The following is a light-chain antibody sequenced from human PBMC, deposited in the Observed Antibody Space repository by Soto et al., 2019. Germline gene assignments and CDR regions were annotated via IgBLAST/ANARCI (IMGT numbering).Light chain of an antibody. CDR3: QQCSNWPYT. CDR2: DSS. V-gene: IGKV3-15*01. J-gene: IGKJ2*01. Sequence: VMTQSPATLSLSPGERATLSCRASQSVSSNLVWYQQKPGQAPRLLIYDSSTRATGIPARFSGSGSGTEFTLTISSLQSEDFALYYCQQCSNWPYTFGHGTKLAIK. CDR1: QSVSSN.